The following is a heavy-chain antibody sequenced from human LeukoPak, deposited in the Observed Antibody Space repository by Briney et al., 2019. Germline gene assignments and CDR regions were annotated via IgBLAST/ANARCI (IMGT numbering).Heavy chain of an antibody. V-gene: IGHV3-23*01. Sequence: PGGSLRLSCAASGFTFSSYAMNWVRQAPGKGLEWVSAISSSGGSTYNADSVKGRFTTSRDDSKNTVFLQMNSLRADDAAVYYCAKSATATHQYFFDYWGQGTLVTVSS. CDR2: ISSSGGST. CDR1: GFTFSSYA. J-gene: IGHJ4*02. D-gene: IGHD5-18*01. CDR3: AKSATATHQYFFDY.